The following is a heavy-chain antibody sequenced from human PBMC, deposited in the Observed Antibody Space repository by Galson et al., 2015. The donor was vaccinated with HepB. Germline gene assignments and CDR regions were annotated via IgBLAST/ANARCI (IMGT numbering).Heavy chain of an antibody. J-gene: IGHJ5*02. CDR3: ARGEVLSGSYYATWFDP. D-gene: IGHD1-26*01. Sequence: SLRLSCAASGFTFSSYDMHWVRQATGKGLEWVSAIGTAGDTYYPGSVKGRFTISRENAKNSLYLQMNSLRAGDTAVYYCARGEVLSGSYYATWFDPWGQGTLVTVSS. CDR1: GFTFSSYD. CDR2: IGTAGDT. V-gene: IGHV3-13*01.